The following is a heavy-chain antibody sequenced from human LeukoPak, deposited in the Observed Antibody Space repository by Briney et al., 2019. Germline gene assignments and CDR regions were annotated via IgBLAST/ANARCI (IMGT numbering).Heavy chain of an antibody. CDR3: ARGGGYGVY. V-gene: IGHV4-59*11. CDR2: IYYRGNT. J-gene: IGHJ4*02. Sequence: SETLSLTCTVSGGSIGGHFWNWLRQPPGKGLECVGNIYYRGNTNYNPSLKSRVTLSVDTFNNQFSLRLTSMTAADTAVYYCARGGGYGVYWGQGTLVTVSS. CDR1: GGSIGGHF. D-gene: IGHD3-16*01.